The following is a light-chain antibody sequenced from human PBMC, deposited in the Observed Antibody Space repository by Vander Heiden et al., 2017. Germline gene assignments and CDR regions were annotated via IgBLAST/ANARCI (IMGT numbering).Light chain of an antibody. CDR3: ASWDASLNGLL. Sequence: QSVLTQPPSASGTPGQRVTISCSGGSSNIGDNTVDWYQHLPGTAPRLLIYRDNQRPSGVPDRFSGSRSATSASLAISGLESEDAADYYCASWDASLNGLLFGAGTKLTVL. CDR1: SSNIGDNT. V-gene: IGLV1-44*01. CDR2: RDN. J-gene: IGLJ3*02.